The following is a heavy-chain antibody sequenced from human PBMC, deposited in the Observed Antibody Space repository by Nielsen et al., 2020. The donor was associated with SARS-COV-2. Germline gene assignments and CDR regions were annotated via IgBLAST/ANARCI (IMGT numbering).Heavy chain of an antibody. CDR3: AKRSGYTSGWYGDY. Sequence: GESLKISCAASDFSVRSYYMNWVRQAPGKALEWLSYIGGNGRNIFYADSVKGRFTVSRDNSKNTLYLQMNSLRAEDTAVYYCAKRSGYTSGWYGDYWGQGTLVTVSS. CDR1: DFSVRSYY. D-gene: IGHD6-19*01. J-gene: IGHJ4*02. V-gene: IGHV3-23*01. CDR2: IGGNGRNI.